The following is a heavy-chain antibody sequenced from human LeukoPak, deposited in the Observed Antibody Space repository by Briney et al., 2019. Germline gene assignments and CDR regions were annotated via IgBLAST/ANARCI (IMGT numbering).Heavy chain of an antibody. D-gene: IGHD3-10*01. Sequence: PGGSLRLSCAASGVTFSSYAMHWVRQAPGKGLEWVAVISYDGSNKYYADSVKGRFTISRDNSKNTLYLQMNSLRAEDTAVYYCALSYYYGSGTIAPAGYYFDYWGQGTLVTVSS. CDR1: GVTFSSYA. CDR2: ISYDGSNK. J-gene: IGHJ4*02. CDR3: ALSYYYGSGTIAPAGYYFDY. V-gene: IGHV3-30*04.